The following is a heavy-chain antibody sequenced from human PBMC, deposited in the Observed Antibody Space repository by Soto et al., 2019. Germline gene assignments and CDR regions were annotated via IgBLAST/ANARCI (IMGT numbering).Heavy chain of an antibody. CDR3: ARPSVPATRGPLDY. CDR1: GGSVSRVSYY. Sequence: SETLSLTCNVSGGSVSRVSYYWNWVRQPPGKGLEWIGNIYYTGATSYNPSLESRVTISLDTSKNQFSLRLSSVTAADTAVYYCARPSVPATRGPLDYWGQGALVTVSS. CDR2: IYYTGAT. V-gene: IGHV4-61*01. J-gene: IGHJ4*02. D-gene: IGHD6-19*01.